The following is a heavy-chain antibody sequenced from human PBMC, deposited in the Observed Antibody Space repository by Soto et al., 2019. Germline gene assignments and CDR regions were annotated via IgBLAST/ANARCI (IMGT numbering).Heavy chain of an antibody. CDR1: GFTFSSYG. V-gene: IGHV3-23*01. Sequence: GGSLRLSCAASGFTFSSYGMTWVRQAPGKGLEWVSFSSATGAGTYYADSVKGRFTISRDNSKNTLYLQMTSLRADDTAVYYCAKDRRAGGNYGYYSDFWGQGALVTVSS. CDR3: AKDRRAGGNYGYYSDF. D-gene: IGHD3-3*01. J-gene: IGHJ4*02. CDR2: SSATGAGT.